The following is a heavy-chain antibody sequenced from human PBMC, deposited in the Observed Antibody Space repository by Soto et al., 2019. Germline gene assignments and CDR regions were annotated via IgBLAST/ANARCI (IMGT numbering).Heavy chain of an antibody. CDR3: AKGAAAGDDY. CDR1: GFTFSSYG. V-gene: IGHV3-30*18. Sequence: PGGSLRLSYAASGFTFSSYGMHWVLQAPGKGLEWVAVISYDGSNKYYADSVKGRFTISRDNSKNTLYLQMNSLRAEDTAVYYCAKGAAAGDDYWGQGTLVTVSS. J-gene: IGHJ4*02. D-gene: IGHD6-13*01. CDR2: ISYDGSNK.